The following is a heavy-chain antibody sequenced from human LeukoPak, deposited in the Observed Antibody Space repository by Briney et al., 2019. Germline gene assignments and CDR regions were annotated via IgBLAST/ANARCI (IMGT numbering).Heavy chain of an antibody. CDR3: ARESYYDSSGYYYVDY. V-gene: IGHV4-59*01. D-gene: IGHD3-22*01. J-gene: IGHJ4*02. Sequence: SETLSLTCTVSGGSISSYYWSWIRRPPGKGLEWIGYIYYSGSTNYNPSLKSRVTISVDTSKNQFSLKLSSVTAADTAVYYCARESYYDSSGYYYVDYWGQGTLVTVSS. CDR1: GGSISSYY. CDR2: IYYSGST.